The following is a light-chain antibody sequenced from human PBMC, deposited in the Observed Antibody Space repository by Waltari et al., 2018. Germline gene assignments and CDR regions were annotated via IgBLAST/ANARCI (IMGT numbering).Light chain of an antibody. J-gene: IGKJ1*01. V-gene: IGKV3-15*01. Sequence: EVVVTQSPDTLSLSPGETATLSCRASQNVYTNIGWYQQKPGQPPRLLIYRPSSRDTGVPARFSGSGSGTEFTLTINSLQSEDFAIYYCQQYNNWRTTFGQGTRVEI. CDR3: QQYNNWRTT. CDR2: RPS. CDR1: QNVYTN.